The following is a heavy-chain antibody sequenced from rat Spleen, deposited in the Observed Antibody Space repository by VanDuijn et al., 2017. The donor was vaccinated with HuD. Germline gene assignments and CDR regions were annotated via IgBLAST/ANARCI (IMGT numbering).Heavy chain of an antibody. J-gene: IGHJ2*01. D-gene: IGHD4-1*01. CDR3: ASVY. Sequence: VQLVESGGGLVQPGRSLKLSCAASGFTFSNAAMYWVRQAPGKGLEWVARIRTKPNNYATYYDDSVKGRFTISRDDSKSMVYLQMDNLKTEDTAMYYCASVYWGQGVMVTVSS. V-gene: IGHV10-5*01. CDR2: IRTKPNNYAT. CDR1: GFTFSNAA.